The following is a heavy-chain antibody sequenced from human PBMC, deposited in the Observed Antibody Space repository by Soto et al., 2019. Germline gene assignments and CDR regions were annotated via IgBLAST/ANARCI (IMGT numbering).Heavy chain of an antibody. V-gene: IGHV3-23*01. D-gene: IGHD2-2*01. CDR1: GFTFSSYA. CDR2: ISGSGGST. CDR3: AKVYCSSTSCYWEVKWYFDL. Sequence: GGSLRLSCAASGFTFSSYAMSWVRQAPGKGLEWVSAISGSGGSTYYADSVKGRFTISRDNSKNTLYLQMNSLRAEDTAVYYCAKVYCSSTSCYWEVKWYFDLWGRGTLVTVSS. J-gene: IGHJ2*01.